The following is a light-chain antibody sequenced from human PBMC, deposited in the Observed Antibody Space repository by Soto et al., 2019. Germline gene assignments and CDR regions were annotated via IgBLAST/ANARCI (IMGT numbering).Light chain of an antibody. Sequence: QSVLTQPASVSGSPGQSITISCTGTSSDVGGYNYVSWYQQHPGKAPKLMIYEVSNRPSGVSNRFSGSKSGNTASLTISGLQPEDEADYYCSSYTSSSTRVFGTGTKLTDL. J-gene: IGLJ1*01. CDR3: SSYTSSSTRV. V-gene: IGLV2-14*01. CDR2: EVS. CDR1: SSDVGGYNY.